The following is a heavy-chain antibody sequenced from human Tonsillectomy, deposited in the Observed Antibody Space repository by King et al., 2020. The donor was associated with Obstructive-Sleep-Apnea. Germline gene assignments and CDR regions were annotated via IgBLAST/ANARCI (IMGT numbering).Heavy chain of an antibody. CDR3: AKGYCSGDGCFSGRVAFDY. J-gene: IGHJ4*02. CDR1: GFTFSSYG. V-gene: IGHV3-23*04. CDR2: FSSGGGST. Sequence: VQLVESGGGLVQPGGSLRLSCAVSGFTFSSYGMSWVRQAPGKGLEWVSTFSSGGGSTYYADSVKGRFTISSDTSKSTLYLQMNSLRAEDTALYYCAKGYCSGDGCFSGRVAFDYWGQGTLVTVSS. D-gene: IGHD2-15*01.